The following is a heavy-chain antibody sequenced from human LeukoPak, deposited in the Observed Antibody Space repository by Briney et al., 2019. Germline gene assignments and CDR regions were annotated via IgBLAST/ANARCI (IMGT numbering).Heavy chain of an antibody. CDR2: INPTGGDT. V-gene: IGHV1-46*01. CDR1: GYTFTPYK. D-gene: IGHD3/OR15-3a*01. Sequence: ASVKVSCKASGYTFTPYKMHWVRQAPGQGLEWMAIINPTGGDTSYAQKLQGRVTLTRDTSTSTVYMELSSVSSEDTAVYYCARDNGDWSFDYWGLGTLVIVSS. J-gene: IGHJ4*02. CDR3: ARDNGDWSFDY.